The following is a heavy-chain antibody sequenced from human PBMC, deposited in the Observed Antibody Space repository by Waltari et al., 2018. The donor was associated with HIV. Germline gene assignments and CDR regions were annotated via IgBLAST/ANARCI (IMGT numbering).Heavy chain of an antibody. CDR3: ARGIPAGRYETLTGQDY. Sequence: QVQLVQYGAVVTTPGASEKVSGRPSGYTFTSYDITWGRQATGQGLEWRGWMNPNSGNTGYARKFQGRVTMTRNASITTAYMELSSLRSEDTAVYFCARGIPAGRYETLTGQDYWGQGTLVTVSS. CDR2: MNPNSGNT. D-gene: IGHD3-9*01. V-gene: IGHV1-8*01. J-gene: IGHJ4*02. CDR1: GYTFTSYD.